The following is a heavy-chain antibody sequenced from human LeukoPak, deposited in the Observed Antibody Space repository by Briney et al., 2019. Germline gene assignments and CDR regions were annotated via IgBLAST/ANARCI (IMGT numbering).Heavy chain of an antibody. D-gene: IGHD6-19*01. CDR1: GFTFSSYT. CDR2: ISGSSSLI. Sequence: GGSLRLSCEASGFTFSSYTMSWVRQAPGKGLEWVSAISGSSSLIYYADSVEGRFTVSRDNSKNTVYLQMNSLRAEDTAVYYCAKSAKTIAVAGWDYWGQGTLVTVSS. J-gene: IGHJ4*02. V-gene: IGHV3-23*01. CDR3: AKSAKTIAVAGWDY.